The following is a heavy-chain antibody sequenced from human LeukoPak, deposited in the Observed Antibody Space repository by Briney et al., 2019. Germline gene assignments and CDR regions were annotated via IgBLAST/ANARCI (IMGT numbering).Heavy chain of an antibody. CDR3: AKEGHGSSLDY. V-gene: IGHV3-30*18. D-gene: IGHD6-13*01. CDR1: GFTFSSYG. J-gene: IGHJ4*02. Sequence: GGSLRLSWAASGFTFSSYGMHWVRQPPGKGLEWVAVISYDGSNKYYADSVKGRFTISRDNSKNTLYLQMNSLRAEDTAVYYCAKEGHGSSLDYWGQGTLVTVSS. CDR2: ISYDGSNK.